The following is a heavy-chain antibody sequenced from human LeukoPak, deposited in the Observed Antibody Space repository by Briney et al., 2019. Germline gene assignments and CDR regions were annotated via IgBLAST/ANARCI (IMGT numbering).Heavy chain of an antibody. CDR2: INAGNGNT. V-gene: IGHV1-3*01. D-gene: IGHD6-13*01. CDR1: GYIFTSYA. CDR3: ARANLYSSSWYLFLNHPPHFDY. J-gene: IGHJ4*02. Sequence: ASVKVSCKASGYIFTSYAMHWVRQAPGQRLEWMGWINAGNGNTKYSQKFQGRVTITRDTSASTVYMELSSLRSEDTAVYYCARANLYSSSWYLFLNHPPHFDYWGQGTLVTVSS.